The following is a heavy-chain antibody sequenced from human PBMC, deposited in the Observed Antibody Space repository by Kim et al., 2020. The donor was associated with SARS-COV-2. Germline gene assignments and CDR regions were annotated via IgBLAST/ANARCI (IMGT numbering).Heavy chain of an antibody. V-gene: IGHV4-59*01. J-gene: IGHJ4*02. CDR2: IYYTGST. Sequence: SETLSLTCTVSGGSISGYYCCWIWQPPRTEQERICYIYYTGSTSYNPTLTRRGDISLDTSKKQYPLKLSSVTAADTAVYDCARYCSGDGCFSRASFAYWGQGILVTVSS. CDR3: ARYCSGDGCFSRASFAY. D-gene: IGHD2-15*01. CDR1: GGSISGYY.